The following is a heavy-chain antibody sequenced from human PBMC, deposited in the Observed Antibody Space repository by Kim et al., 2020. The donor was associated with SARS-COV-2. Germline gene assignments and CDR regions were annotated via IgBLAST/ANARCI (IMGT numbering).Heavy chain of an antibody. CDR2: LYSRTNI. J-gene: IGHJ3*01. CDR3: ARVRVTNKQALSRGVIHA. D-gene: IGHD3-10*01. V-gene: IGHV3-53*01. CDR1: GFTARNHY. Sequence: GGSLRLSCAASGFTARNHYMSWVRQAPGQGLEWVSILYSRTNIQYADSVRGRFTISRDDSRNTVDLQMSSLRGEDTAVYYCARVRVTNKQALSRGVIHA.